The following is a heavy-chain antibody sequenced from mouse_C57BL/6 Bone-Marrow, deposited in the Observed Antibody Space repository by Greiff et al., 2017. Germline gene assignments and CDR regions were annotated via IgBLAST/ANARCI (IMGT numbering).Heavy chain of an antibody. CDR1: GYTFTSYW. D-gene: IGHD3-2*02. J-gene: IGHJ4*01. CDR3: AIRTAQATSYARAY. V-gene: IGHV1-74*01. CDR2: IHPSDSDT. Sequence: QVQLQQPGAELVKPGASVKVSCKASGYTFTSYWMHWVKQRPGQGLEWIGRIHPSDSDTNYNQKFKGKATLTVDKSSSTAYMQLSSLTSEDSAVYYCAIRTAQATSYARAYWGQGTSVTVAS.